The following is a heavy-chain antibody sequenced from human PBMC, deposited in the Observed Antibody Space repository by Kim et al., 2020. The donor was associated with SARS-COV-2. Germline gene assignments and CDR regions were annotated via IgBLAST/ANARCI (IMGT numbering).Heavy chain of an antibody. V-gene: IGHV3-9*01. CDR3: AKSRELGSYYFDY. CDR1: GFTFDDYA. Sequence: GGSLRLSCAASGFTFDDYAMHWVRQAPGKGLEWVSGISWNSGSIGYADSVKGRFTISRDNAKNSLYLQMNSLRAEDTALYYCAKSRELGSYYFDYWGQGTLVTVSS. J-gene: IGHJ4*02. CDR2: ISWNSGSI. D-gene: IGHD7-27*01.